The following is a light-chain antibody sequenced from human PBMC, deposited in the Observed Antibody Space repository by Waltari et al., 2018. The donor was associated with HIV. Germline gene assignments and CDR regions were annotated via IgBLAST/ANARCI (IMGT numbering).Light chain of an antibody. CDR2: DDS. CDR3: QVWDKTAACV. CDR1: DLGSKI. J-gene: IGLJ3*02. V-gene: IGLV3-21*02. Sequence: SYVLTQPPSVSVAPGQTASITCRGDDLGSKIVQWYYQKSGQAPLLVVYDDSDRPSGIPARFSGSNSDNTATLNISRVAAGDEADYYCQVWDKTAACVFGGGTKLTVL.